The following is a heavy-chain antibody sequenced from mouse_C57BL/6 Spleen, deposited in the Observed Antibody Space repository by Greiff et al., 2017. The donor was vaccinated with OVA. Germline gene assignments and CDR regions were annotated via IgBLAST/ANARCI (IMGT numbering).Heavy chain of an antibody. Sequence: VQLKESGGGLVKPGGSLKLSCAASGFTFSDYGMHWVRQAPEKGLEWVAYISSGSSTIYYADTVKGRFTISRDNAKNTLFLQMTSLRSEDTAMYYCAREDYYGSSYYAMDYWGQGTSVTVSS. J-gene: IGHJ4*01. V-gene: IGHV5-17*01. CDR3: AREDYYGSSYYAMDY. CDR1: GFTFSDYG. CDR2: ISSGSSTI. D-gene: IGHD1-1*01.